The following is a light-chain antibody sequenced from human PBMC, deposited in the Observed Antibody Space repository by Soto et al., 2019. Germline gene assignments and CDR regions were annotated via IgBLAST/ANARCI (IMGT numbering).Light chain of an antibody. Sequence: EIVMTQSPATLSVSPGERATLSCRASQSVSSNLAWYQQKPGQAPRILIYGASTRGTGIPARFSGSGSGTEFTLNISSLQSEDFAIYYCRHYNNWPPWTFGQGTKVEIK. J-gene: IGKJ1*01. CDR1: QSVSSN. CDR2: GAS. CDR3: RHYNNWPPWT. V-gene: IGKV3-15*01.